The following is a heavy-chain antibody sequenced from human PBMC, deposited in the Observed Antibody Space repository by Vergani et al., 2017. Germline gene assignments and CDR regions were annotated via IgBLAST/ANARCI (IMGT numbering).Heavy chain of an antibody. Sequence: QVQLQESGPGLVKPSETLSLTCTDSGGSISSYYWSWIRQPPGKGLEWIGYIYYSGSTNYNPSLKSRVTISVDTSKNQFSLKLSSVTAADTAVYYCARDRRRYFDLWGRGTLVTVSS. CDR1: GGSISSYY. V-gene: IGHV4-59*01. CDR3: ARDRRRYFDL. J-gene: IGHJ2*01. CDR2: IYYSGST.